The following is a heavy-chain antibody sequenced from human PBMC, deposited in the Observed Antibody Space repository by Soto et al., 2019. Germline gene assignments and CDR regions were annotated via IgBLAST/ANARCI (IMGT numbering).Heavy chain of an antibody. CDR2: INHSGST. D-gene: IGHD4-4*01. CDR3: ARVEGRTTVSSFDY. J-gene: IGHJ4*02. Sequence: LVPLSLTYAVEGGSFSGYYWSRIRQPPGKGLEWIGEINHSGSTNYNPSLKSRVTISVDTSKNQFSLKLSSVTAADTAVYYCARVEGRTTVSSFDYWGQGTLVTVSS. V-gene: IGHV4-34*01. CDR1: GGSFSGYY.